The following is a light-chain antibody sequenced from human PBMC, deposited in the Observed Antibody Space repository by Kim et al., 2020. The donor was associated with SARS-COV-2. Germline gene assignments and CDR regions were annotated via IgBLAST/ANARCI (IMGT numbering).Light chain of an antibody. J-gene: IGKJ2*01. CDR1: QNIFYSPTNKNY. CDR2: WAS. V-gene: IGKV4-1*01. Sequence: ATINCRPSQNIFYSPTNKNYLAWYQHKLGQPPKLLIYWASTRESGVSDRFSGSGSRTNFSLTISSLQAEDVAVYYCQQYYTAPPTFGQGTKLEIK. CDR3: QQYYTAPPT.